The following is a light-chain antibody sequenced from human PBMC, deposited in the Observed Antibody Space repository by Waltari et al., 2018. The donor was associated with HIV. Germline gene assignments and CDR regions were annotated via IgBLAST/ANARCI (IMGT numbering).Light chain of an antibody. Sequence: QSVLTQPPSVSGAPGQRVTIPCPGSSPNIGAGYDVPWYQQLPGTAPTLLIYGTNNRPSGVPDRFSGSKSGTSASLAITGLQAEDEAEYYCQSYDSSLSGWVVFGGGTKVTVL. V-gene: IGLV1-40*01. CDR2: GTN. CDR1: SPNIGAGYD. CDR3: QSYDSSLSGWVV. J-gene: IGLJ2*01.